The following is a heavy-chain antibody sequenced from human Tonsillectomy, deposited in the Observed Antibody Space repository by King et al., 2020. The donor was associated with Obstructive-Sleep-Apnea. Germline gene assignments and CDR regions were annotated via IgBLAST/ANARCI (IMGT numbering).Heavy chain of an antibody. V-gene: IGHV3-7*03. J-gene: IGHJ6*02. CDR2: IKEDGSEK. D-gene: IGHD6-13*01. CDR3: ARVSRSEYVWYPPLWRYYYYGMDV. Sequence: VQLVESGGGLVQPGGSLRLSCSASGFTSSSYWMSWVRQAPGKGLEWVANIKEDGSEKNYVDSVKGRFTIARDNAKNSVDLQMNSLRAEDTAVYYCARVSRSEYVWYPPLWRYYYYGMDVWGQGTTVTVSS. CDR1: GFTSSSYW.